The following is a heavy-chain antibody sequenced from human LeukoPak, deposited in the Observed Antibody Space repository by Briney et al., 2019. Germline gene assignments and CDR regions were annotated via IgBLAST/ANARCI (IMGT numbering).Heavy chain of an antibody. V-gene: IGHV3-7*01. D-gene: IGHD2-15*01. CDR1: GFTISSYW. J-gene: IGHJ4*02. CDR2: IKQDGSEK. CDR3: AREYS. Sequence: GGSLRLSCAASGFTISSYWMSWVRQAPGKGLEWVANIKQDGSEKYYVDSEKGRFTISRDNAKNSLYLQMNSLRAEDTAVYYCAREYSWGQGTLVTVSS.